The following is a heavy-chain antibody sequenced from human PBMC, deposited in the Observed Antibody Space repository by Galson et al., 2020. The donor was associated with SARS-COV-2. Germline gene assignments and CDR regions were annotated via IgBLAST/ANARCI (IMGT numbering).Heavy chain of an antibody. Sequence: SETLSLTCAVYGGSFSGHQWSWIRQPPGKGLEWIGQINHSGSTKYNPSLKSRVTISVDTSKNRFSLKLNSVTAADTAVYYCASGTPGSWGQGTLVTVSS. D-gene: IGHD6-25*01. CDR1: GGSFSGHQ. CDR2: INHSGST. J-gene: IGHJ5*02. CDR3: ASGTPGS. V-gene: IGHV4-34*01.